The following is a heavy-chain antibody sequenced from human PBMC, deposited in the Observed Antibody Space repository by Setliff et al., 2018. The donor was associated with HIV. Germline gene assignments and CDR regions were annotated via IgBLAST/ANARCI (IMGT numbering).Heavy chain of an antibody. D-gene: IGHD6-25*01. J-gene: IGHJ4*01. CDR3: VTSPGSFTSVDETEAGDY. V-gene: IGHV1-2*02. Sequence: VASVKVSCKAPGNSFNGDFLNWVRQAPGQGLEWMGNIKLSSGGTKFAQKFLGRVTMTRDTSTNTAFMELRRLNSDDTATYFCVTSPGSFTSVDETEAGDYWG. CDR1: GNSFNGDF. CDR2: IKLSSGGT.